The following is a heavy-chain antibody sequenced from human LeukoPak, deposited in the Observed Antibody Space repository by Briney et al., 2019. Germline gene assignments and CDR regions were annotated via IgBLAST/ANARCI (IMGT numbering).Heavy chain of an antibody. V-gene: IGHV1-3*01. D-gene: IGHD3-22*01. Sequence: GASVKVSCKASGYTFTSYAMHWVRQAPGQRLEWMGWINAGNGNTKYSQKFQGRVTITRDTSASTAYMELSSLRSEDTAVYYCARGIPLRPPYYDSSGYWGSAFDIWGQGTMVTVSS. J-gene: IGHJ3*02. CDR3: ARGIPLRPPYYDSSGYWGSAFDI. CDR2: INAGNGNT. CDR1: GYTFTSYA.